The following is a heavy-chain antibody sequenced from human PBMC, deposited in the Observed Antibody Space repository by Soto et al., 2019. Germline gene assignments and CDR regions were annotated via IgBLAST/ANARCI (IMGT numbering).Heavy chain of an antibody. CDR2: INPSGGST. V-gene: IGHV1-46*01. CDR1: GYTFTSYY. CDR3: ARESVRYFDWSSGWFDP. D-gene: IGHD3-9*01. J-gene: IGHJ5*02. Sequence: ASVKVSCKASGYTFTSYYIHWVRQAPGQGLESMGIINPSGGSTSYAQKFQGRVTMTRDTSTSTVYMEMSSLRSEDTAVYYCARESVRYFDWSSGWFDPWGQGNMVTVSS.